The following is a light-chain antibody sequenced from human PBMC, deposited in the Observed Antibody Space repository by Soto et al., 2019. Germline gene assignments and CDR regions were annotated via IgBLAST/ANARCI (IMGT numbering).Light chain of an antibody. V-gene: IGKV1-12*01. Sequence: DIPMTQSPPYVSASVGDRVTITCRASQGISTWLAWYQQKPGKAPKLLIYGASRLQSGVPSRFSGSGSGTDFTLTISSLQPEDFATYYCLQGNSFPLTFGGGTKVEIK. CDR2: GAS. CDR3: LQGNSFPLT. J-gene: IGKJ4*01. CDR1: QGISTW.